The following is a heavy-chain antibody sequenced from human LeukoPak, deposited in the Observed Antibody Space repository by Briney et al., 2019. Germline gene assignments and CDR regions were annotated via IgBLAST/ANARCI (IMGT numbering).Heavy chain of an antibody. CDR3: TKGGRRDILTY. Sequence: SETLSLTCTVSGGSISSYYWSWIRQPPGKELEWTGYIYDSGSTNYNPSLKSRVTISVDTSKNQFSLKLTSVTAADTAVYYCTKGGRRDILTYWGQGILVTVSP. V-gene: IGHV4-59*01. J-gene: IGHJ4*02. CDR2: IYDSGST. D-gene: IGHD3-9*01. CDR1: GGSISSYY.